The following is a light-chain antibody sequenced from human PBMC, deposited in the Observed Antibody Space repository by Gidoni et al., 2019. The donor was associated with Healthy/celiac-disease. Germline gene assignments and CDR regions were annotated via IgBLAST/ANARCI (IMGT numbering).Light chain of an antibody. CDR2: DAA. J-gene: IGKJ1*01. CDR1: QSVSSY. CDR3: QQRSNWPRT. Sequence: ELALTQYPATLSLSPGERATLSCRASQSVSSYLAWYQQKPGQAPRLLIYDAANRATGIPARCSGSGCGTDFTLTISSLEPEDFAVYYCQQRSNWPRTFXXXTKVEIK. V-gene: IGKV3-11*01.